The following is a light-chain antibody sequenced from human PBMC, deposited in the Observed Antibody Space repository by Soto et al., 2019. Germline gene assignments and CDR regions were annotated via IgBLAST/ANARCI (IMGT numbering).Light chain of an antibody. Sequence: EIVLTQSPGTLSLSPGERATLSCRASERLSSVYLAWYQQRPGQPPRLLIYGASNRATGIPDRFSGSGSGTDSTLIINRLEPEDVAIYYCQQYGGSPRINFGQGTRLEIK. CDR3: QQYGGSPRIN. CDR1: ERLSSVY. J-gene: IGKJ5*01. V-gene: IGKV3-20*01. CDR2: GAS.